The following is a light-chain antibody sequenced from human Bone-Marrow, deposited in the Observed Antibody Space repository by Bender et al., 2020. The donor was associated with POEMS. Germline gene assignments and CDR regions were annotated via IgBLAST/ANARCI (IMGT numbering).Light chain of an antibody. J-gene: IGLJ3*02. V-gene: IGLV2-18*02. Sequence: QSALTQPASVSGSPGQSITFSCTGTASDIGSYNRVSWYQQPPGTAPKLMIFEVSNRPSGVPDRFSGSKSGNTASLTISGLQAEDEADYYCNSYTTSGTWVFGGGTKLTVL. CDR1: ASDIGSYNR. CDR2: EVS. CDR3: NSYTTSGTWV.